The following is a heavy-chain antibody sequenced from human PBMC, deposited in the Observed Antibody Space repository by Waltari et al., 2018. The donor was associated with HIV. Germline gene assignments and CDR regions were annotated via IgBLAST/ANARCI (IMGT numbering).Heavy chain of an antibody. CDR3: ARPDYGDLDY. V-gene: IGHV1-2*06. CDR2: INPNSGGT. D-gene: IGHD4-17*01. J-gene: IGHJ4*02. CDR1: GYTFNGYY. Sequence: QVQLVQSGAEVKKPGASVKVSCKASGYTFNGYYMHWVRQAPGQGLEWMGRINPNSGGTYYAQKFQGRVTMTRDTSISTAYMELSRLRSDDTAVYYCARPDYGDLDYWGQGTLVTVSS.